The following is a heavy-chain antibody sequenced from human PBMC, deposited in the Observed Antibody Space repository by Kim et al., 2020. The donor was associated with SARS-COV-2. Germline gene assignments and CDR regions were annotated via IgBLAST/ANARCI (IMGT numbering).Heavy chain of an antibody. CDR1: GYSFTSYW. J-gene: IGHJ6*02. CDR3: ARAYGSGSYLPGYYYYYYGMDV. D-gene: IGHD3-10*01. V-gene: IGHV5-51*01. Sequence: GESLKISCKGSGYSFTSYWIGWVRQMPGKGLEWMGIIYPGDSDTRYSPSFQGQVTISADKSISTAYLQCSSLKASDTAMYYCARAYGSGSYLPGYYYYYYGMDVWGQGTTVTVSS. CDR2: IYPGDSDT.